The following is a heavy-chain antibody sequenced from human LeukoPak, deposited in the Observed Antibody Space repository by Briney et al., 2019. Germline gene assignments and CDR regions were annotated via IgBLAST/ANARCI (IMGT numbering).Heavy chain of an antibody. CDR3: ARGFSLLDY. D-gene: IGHD3-16*02. V-gene: IGHV3-48*04. CDR2: ISSSSSTI. J-gene: IGHJ4*02. CDR1: GFTFNSYS. Sequence: GSLRRSCAGSGFTFNSYSMDRVRPAPGKGLEWVSYISSSSSTIYYADSVKGRFTISRDNAKNSLYLQMNSLRAEDTAVYYCARGFSLLDYWGQGTLVTVSS.